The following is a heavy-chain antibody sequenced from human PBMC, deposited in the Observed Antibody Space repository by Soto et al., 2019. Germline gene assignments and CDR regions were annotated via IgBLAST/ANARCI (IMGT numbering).Heavy chain of an antibody. V-gene: IGHV4-34*01. D-gene: IGHD3-22*01. CDR2: INHSGST. Sequence: QVQLQQWGAGLLKPSETLSLTCAVYGGSFSGYYWSWIRQPPGKGLEWIGEINHSGSTNYNPSLKSRVTISVDTSKSQFSLKLSSVTAADTAVYYCARREVVVSFDYWGQGTLVTVSS. CDR3: ARREVVVSFDY. J-gene: IGHJ4*02. CDR1: GGSFSGYY.